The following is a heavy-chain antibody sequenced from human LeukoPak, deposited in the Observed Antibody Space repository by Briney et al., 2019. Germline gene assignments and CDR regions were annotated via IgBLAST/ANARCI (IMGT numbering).Heavy chain of an antibody. J-gene: IGHJ4*02. Sequence: PGGSLRLSCAASGFTFSSYAIHRVRQAPGQGLEGGAVISYDGSNKYYANSVKGRFTISRDNSKNTLYLQMNSLRAEDTAVYYCARTYYDYVWGSYTTGLDYWGQGTLVTVSS. V-gene: IGHV3-30-3*01. CDR2: ISYDGSNK. CDR3: ARTYYDYVWGSYTTGLDY. CDR1: GFTFSSYA. D-gene: IGHD3-16*01.